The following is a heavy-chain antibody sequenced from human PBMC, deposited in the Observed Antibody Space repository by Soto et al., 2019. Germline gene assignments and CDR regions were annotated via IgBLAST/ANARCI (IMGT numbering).Heavy chain of an antibody. CDR1: GGSFSGYY. CDR2: INHRVST. J-gene: IGHJ6*02. Sequence: SETLSLTCAVYGGSFSGYYWSWIRQPPGKGLEWIGEINHRVSTNYNPSLKSRVTISVDTAKNQFSLQLSSVTAADTAVYYCARGPFRYSSGWYVGDYYYYGMDVWGQGTTVTVSS. V-gene: IGHV4-34*01. CDR3: ARGPFRYSSGWYVGDYYYYGMDV. D-gene: IGHD6-19*01.